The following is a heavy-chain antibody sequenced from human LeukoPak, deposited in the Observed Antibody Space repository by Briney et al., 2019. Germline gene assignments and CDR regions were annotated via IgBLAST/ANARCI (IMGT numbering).Heavy chain of an antibody. CDR1: GFTVSSNY. Sequence: GGSLRLSCAASGFTVSSNYMSWVRQAPGKGLEWVSSISSSSSYIYYADSVKGRFTISRDNAKNSLYLQMNSLRAEDTAVYYCATRESYSSGWSGAFDIWGQGTMVTVSS. V-gene: IGHV3-21*01. D-gene: IGHD6-19*01. CDR3: ATRESYSSGWSGAFDI. CDR2: ISSSSSYI. J-gene: IGHJ3*02.